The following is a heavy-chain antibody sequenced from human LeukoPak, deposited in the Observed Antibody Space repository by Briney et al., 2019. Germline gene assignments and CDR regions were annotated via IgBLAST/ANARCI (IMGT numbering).Heavy chain of an antibody. Sequence: GSLRLSCAASGFTFSSYAMSWVRQAPGKGLEWVSAISGSGGSTYYADSVKGRFTISRDNSKKTLYLQMNSLRAEDTAVYYCAKGYDILTGYYTAFDIWGQGTMVTVSS. CDR2: ISGSGGST. CDR3: AKGYDILTGYYTAFDI. J-gene: IGHJ3*02. V-gene: IGHV3-23*01. CDR1: GFTFSSYA. D-gene: IGHD3-9*01.